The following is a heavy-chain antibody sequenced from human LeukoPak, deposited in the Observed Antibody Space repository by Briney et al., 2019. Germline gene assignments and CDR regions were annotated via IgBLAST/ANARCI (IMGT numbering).Heavy chain of an antibody. D-gene: IGHD3-10*01. J-gene: IGHJ4*02. V-gene: IGHV4-59*11. CDR3: ARDIGARLDY. CDR2: IHYSGST. CDR1: GGSISSHY. Sequence: SETLSLTCTVSGGSISSHYWSWIRQPPGKGLEWIGYIHYSGSTNSNPSLKSRVTISVDTSKNQFSLKLSSVTAADTAVYYCARDIGARLDYWGQGTLVTVSS.